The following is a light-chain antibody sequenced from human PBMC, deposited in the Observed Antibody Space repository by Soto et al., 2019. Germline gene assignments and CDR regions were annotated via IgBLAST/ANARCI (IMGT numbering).Light chain of an antibody. CDR1: SSDVGGYNY. V-gene: IGLV2-14*01. Sequence: QSVLTQPASVSGSPGQSITISCTGTSSDVGGYNYVSWYQQHPGKAPKLMIYDVSNRPSGVSNRFSGSKSGNTASLTISGLQADDEADYYCSSYTSSSTLAIAGGTKVTVL. CDR3: SSYTSSSTLA. CDR2: DVS. J-gene: IGLJ2*01.